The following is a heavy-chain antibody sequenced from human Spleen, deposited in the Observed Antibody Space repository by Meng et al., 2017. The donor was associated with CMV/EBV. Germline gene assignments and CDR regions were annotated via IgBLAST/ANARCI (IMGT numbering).Heavy chain of an antibody. CDR2: ISYDGSNK. CDR3: ARSYDSSGYYYPIDY. J-gene: IGHJ4*02. V-gene: IGHV3-30*19. Sequence: SGFTFSSYGMQWVRQAPGKGLEWVAVISYDGSNKYYADSVKGRFTISRDNSKNTLYLQMNSLRAEDTAVYYCARSYDSSGYYYPIDYWGQGTLVTVSS. D-gene: IGHD3-22*01. CDR1: GFTFSSYG.